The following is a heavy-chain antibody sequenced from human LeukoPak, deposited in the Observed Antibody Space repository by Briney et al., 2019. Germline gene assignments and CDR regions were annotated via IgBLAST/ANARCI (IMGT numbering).Heavy chain of an antibody. Sequence: PSETLSLTCTVSGGSISSNAYYWAWIRQPPGKGLEWIGSIYSSVSTYYNPSLKSRVTISVDTSKNQFSLRLSSVTAADTALYYCAYSGSYGHLGYWGQGIPVTVSS. CDR2: IYSSVST. V-gene: IGHV4-39*01. CDR3: AYSGSYGHLGY. J-gene: IGHJ4*02. CDR1: GGSISSNAYY. D-gene: IGHD1-26*01.